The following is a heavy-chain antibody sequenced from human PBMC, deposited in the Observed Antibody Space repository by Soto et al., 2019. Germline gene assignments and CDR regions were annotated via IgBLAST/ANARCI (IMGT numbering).Heavy chain of an antibody. V-gene: IGHV4-34*01. CDR2: INHSGST. CDR3: ARTRIAAAGAYYYYYGMDV. D-gene: IGHD6-13*01. Sequence: SETLSLTCAVYGGSFSGYYWSWIRQPPGMGLEWIGEINHSGSTNYNPSLKSRVTISVDTSKNQFSVKLSSVTAADTAVYYCARTRIAAAGAYYYYYGMDVWGQGTTVT. J-gene: IGHJ6*02. CDR1: GGSFSGYY.